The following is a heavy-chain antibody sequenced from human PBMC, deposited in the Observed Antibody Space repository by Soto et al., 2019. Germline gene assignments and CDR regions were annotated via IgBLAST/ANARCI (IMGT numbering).Heavy chain of an antibody. J-gene: IGHJ6*02. Sequence: SLRLSCAASGFTFDDYAMHWVRQAPGKGLEWVSGISWNSGSIGYADSVKGRFTISRDNAKNSLYLQMNSLRAEDTALYYCARYKSNYYYCMDVWGQGT. CDR2: ISWNSGSI. CDR3: ARYKSNYYYCMDV. V-gene: IGHV3-9*01. CDR1: GFTFDDYA.